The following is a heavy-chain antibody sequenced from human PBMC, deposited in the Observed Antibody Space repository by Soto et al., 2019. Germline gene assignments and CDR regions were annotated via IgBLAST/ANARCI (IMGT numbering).Heavy chain of an antibody. CDR2: IKQDGSEK. D-gene: IGHD2-2*01. CDR3: ARDGVVPAAIYGMDV. Sequence: ESGGGLVQPGGSLRLSCAASGFTFSSYWMSWVRQAPGKGLEWVANIKQDGSEKYYVDSVKGRFTISRDNAKNSLYLQMNSLRAEDTAVYYCARDGVVPAAIYGMDVWGQGTTVTVSS. J-gene: IGHJ6*02. V-gene: IGHV3-7*03. CDR1: GFTFSSYW.